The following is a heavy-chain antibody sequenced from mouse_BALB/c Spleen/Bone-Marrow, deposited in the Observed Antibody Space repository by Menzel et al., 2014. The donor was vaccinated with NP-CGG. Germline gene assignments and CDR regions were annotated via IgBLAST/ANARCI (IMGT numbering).Heavy chain of an antibody. J-gene: IGHJ2*01. CDR2: INSDGGST. CDR3: VRGNYGNYVDYFDF. D-gene: IGHD2-1*01. Sequence: EVKVVESRRGLVQPAGSLKLSSASSGFTFSNYGMSWVRQTPDKRLELVATINSDGGSTYYPDSVKGRFTIYRDTANNALYQQMSSLKTEETAMYYCVRGNYGNYVDYFDFWGQGTTLTFSS. V-gene: IGHV5-6-3*01. CDR1: GFTFSNYG.